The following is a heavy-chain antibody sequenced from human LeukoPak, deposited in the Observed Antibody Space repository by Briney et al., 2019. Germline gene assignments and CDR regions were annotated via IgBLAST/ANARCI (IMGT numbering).Heavy chain of an antibody. CDR2: IYHSGST. CDR1: GVSISTYY. D-gene: IGHD6-13*01. V-gene: IGHV4-59*01. Sequence: PSETLSLTCTVSGVSISTYYWNWIRQPPGKGLEWIGYIYHSGSTNYNPSLQCRVTISVDTSKNQFSLNLNSVTAADTAVYYCARGDSWYEKYYFDYWGQGTLVTVSS. CDR3: ARGDSWYEKYYFDY. J-gene: IGHJ4*02.